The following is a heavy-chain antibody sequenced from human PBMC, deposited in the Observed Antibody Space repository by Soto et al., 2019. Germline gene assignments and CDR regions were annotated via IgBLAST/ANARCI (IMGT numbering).Heavy chain of an antibody. CDR2: IYYSGST. J-gene: IGHJ4*02. CDR1: GGSIGSSSYY. V-gene: IGHV4-39*01. D-gene: IGHD3-9*01. Sequence: QLQLQESGPGLVKPSETLSLTCTVSGGSIGSSSYYWGWIRQPPGKGLEWIASIYYSGSTYYNPSLKSRVTISVDTSKNQFSLKLSSVTAADTAVYYCARLGRYFDAVEYWGQGTLVTVSS. CDR3: ARLGRYFDAVEY.